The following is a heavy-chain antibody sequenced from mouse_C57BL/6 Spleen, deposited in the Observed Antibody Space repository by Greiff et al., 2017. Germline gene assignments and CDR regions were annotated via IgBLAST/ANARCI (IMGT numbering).Heavy chain of an antibody. CDR1: GYTFTSYW. D-gene: IGHD4-1*01. CDR2: INPSSGYT. V-gene: IGHV1-7*01. Sequence: VQLQQSGAELAKPGASVKLSCKASGYTFTSYWMHWVKQRPGQGLEWIGYINPSSGYTKSNQKFKDKATLTAAKSSSTAYMQLSSLTYEDSAVYYCARSVTANWDGFDYWGQGTTLTVSS. J-gene: IGHJ2*01. CDR3: ARSVTANWDGFDY.